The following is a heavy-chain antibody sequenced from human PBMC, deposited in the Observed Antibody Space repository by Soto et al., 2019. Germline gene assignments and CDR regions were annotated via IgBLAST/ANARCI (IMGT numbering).Heavy chain of an antibody. Sequence: GASVKVSCKASGGTFSSYAISWVRQAPGQGLEWMGGIIPIFGTANYAQKFQGRVTITADESTSTAYMELSSLRSEDTAVYYCARDGGYSYGFEWFDPWGQGTLVTVSS. CDR2: IIPIFGTA. V-gene: IGHV1-69*13. J-gene: IGHJ5*02. CDR1: GGTFSSYA. D-gene: IGHD5-18*01. CDR3: ARDGGYSYGFEWFDP.